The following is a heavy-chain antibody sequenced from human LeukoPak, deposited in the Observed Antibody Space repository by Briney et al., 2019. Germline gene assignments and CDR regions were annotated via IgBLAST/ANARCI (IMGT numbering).Heavy chain of an antibody. CDR2: INWNGGST. CDR3: ARVDFWSGYDYYYYYMDV. V-gene: IGHV3-20*04. D-gene: IGHD3-3*01. CDR1: GFTFGDYD. Sequence: PGRSLRLSCAASGFTFGDYDMHWVRQAPGKGLEWVSGINWNGGSTGYTDSVKGRFTISRDNAKNSLYLQMNSLRAEDTALYYCARVDFWSGYDYYYYYMDVWGKGTTVTVSS. J-gene: IGHJ6*03.